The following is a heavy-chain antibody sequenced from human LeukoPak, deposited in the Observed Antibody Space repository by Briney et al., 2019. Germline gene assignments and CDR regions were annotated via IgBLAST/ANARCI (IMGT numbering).Heavy chain of an antibody. V-gene: IGHV3-21*01. Sequence: GGSLRLSCAASGFTFSSYSMNWVRQAPGKGMEWVSSISSSSSYIYYADSVKGRFTISRDNAKHPLYLQVNSQRRAETGVYFCARALWVAPPCFDYWGQGTLVTVSS. CDR2: ISSSSSYI. D-gene: IGHD2-15*01. CDR1: GFTFSSYS. CDR3: ARALWVAPPCFDY. J-gene: IGHJ4*02.